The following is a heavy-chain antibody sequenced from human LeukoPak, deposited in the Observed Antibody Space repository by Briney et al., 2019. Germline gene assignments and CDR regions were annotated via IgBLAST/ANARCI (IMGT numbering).Heavy chain of an antibody. CDR1: GFTVSSNY. V-gene: IGHV3-66*01. Sequence: GGSLRLSCAASGFTVSSNYMSWVRQAPGKGLEWVSVIYSGGSTYYADSVKGRFTISRDNSKNTLYLQMNSLRAEDTAVYYCAGDYYDSSVANWGQGTMVTVSS. CDR3: AGDYYDSSVAN. J-gene: IGHJ3*01. D-gene: IGHD3-22*01. CDR2: IYSGGST.